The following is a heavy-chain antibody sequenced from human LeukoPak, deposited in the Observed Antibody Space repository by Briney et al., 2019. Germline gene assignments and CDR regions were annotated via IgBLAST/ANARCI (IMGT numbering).Heavy chain of an antibody. V-gene: IGHV1-69*05. Sequence: SVKVSCKASGGTFSSYAISWVRQAPGQGLEWMGGIIPIFGTANYAQKFQGRVTMTTDTSTSTAYMELRSLRSDDTAVYYCARVDLSYYGSGSRRDDYWGQGTLVTVSS. CDR1: GGTFSSYA. J-gene: IGHJ4*02. CDR2: IIPIFGTA. D-gene: IGHD3-10*01. CDR3: ARVDLSYYGSGSRRDDY.